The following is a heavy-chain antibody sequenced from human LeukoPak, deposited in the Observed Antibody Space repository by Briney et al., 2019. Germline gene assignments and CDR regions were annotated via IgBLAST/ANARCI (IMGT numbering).Heavy chain of an antibody. CDR1: GYTLTELS. CDR3: ATSSGSYYNLYYYYGMDV. CDR2: FDTEDGET. Sequence: ASVKVSCKVSGYTLTELSMHWVRQAPGKGLEWMGGFDTEDGETIYAQKFQVRVTMTEDTSTDTAYMELSSLRSEDTAVYYCATSSGSYYNLYYYYGMDVWGKGTTVTVSS. J-gene: IGHJ6*04. V-gene: IGHV1-24*01. D-gene: IGHD3-10*01.